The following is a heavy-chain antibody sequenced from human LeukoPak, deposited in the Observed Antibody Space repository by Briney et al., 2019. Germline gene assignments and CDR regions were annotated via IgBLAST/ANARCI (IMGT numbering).Heavy chain of an antibody. D-gene: IGHD2-15*01. J-gene: IGHJ6*03. CDR3: ARVGGYCSGGSCYYYYYMDV. Sequence: PGGSLRVSCAASGFTFSNYAMGWVRQPPGKGLEWIGYIYYSGSTNYNPSLKSRVTISVDTSKNQFSLKLSSVTAADTAVYYCARVGGYCSGGSCYYYYYMDVWGKGTTVTVSS. CDR1: GFTFSNYA. CDR2: IYYSGST. V-gene: IGHV4-59*01.